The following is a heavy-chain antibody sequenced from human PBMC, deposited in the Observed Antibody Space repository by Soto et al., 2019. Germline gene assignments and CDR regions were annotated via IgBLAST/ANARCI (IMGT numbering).Heavy chain of an antibody. J-gene: IGHJ4*02. D-gene: IGHD2-21*01. CDR1: GLTFRHYS. V-gene: IGHV3-48*02. CDR3: ARDALQYYGSDGRQAG. Sequence: GGSLRLSCAASGLTFRHYSMHWVSPAPGKGLEWGASISTSSSPSYYADSVKGRFTSSRDNDRKAIHLEMSCLRDGDTAMHCCARDALQYYGSDGRQAGWGPGT. CDR2: ISTSSSPS.